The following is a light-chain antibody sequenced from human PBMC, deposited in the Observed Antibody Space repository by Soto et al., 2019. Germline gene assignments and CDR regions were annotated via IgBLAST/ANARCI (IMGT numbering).Light chain of an antibody. CDR2: DAS. Sequence: EIVLTQSPATLSLSPGERATLSCRASQSVSSYLAWYQQKPGQAPRLLNYDASNRATGIPARFSGSGSGTDFTLTITSLEPEDFAVYYCQQRSNWPLTFGGGPRWRSN. CDR3: QQRSNWPLT. CDR1: QSVSSY. J-gene: IGKJ4*01. V-gene: IGKV3-11*01.